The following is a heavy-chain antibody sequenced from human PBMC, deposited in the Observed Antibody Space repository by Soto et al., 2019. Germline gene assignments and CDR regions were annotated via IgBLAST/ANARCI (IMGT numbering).Heavy chain of an antibody. V-gene: IGHV3-53*01. CDR3: APHPGGGGY. CDR2: IYSGGYT. CDR1: GFTVSNNY. Sequence: EVQLVESGGGLIQPGGSLRLSCAVSGFTVSNNYMSWVRQAPGKGLEGVSVIYSGGYTAYGDSVKGRFTISRDNSKNTLFLQKKSRGAPGPAVFFCAPHPGGGGYWGQGTLVTVSS. J-gene: IGHJ4*02. D-gene: IGHD3-10*01.